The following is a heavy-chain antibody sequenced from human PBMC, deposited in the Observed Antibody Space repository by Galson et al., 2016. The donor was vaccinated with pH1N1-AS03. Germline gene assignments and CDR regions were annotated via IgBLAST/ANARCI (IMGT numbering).Heavy chain of an antibody. CDR1: GFTLSKYG. CDR2: FSRIGGRT. CDR3: ARDDSGYAY. J-gene: IGHJ4*02. V-gene: IGHV3-64*01. Sequence: SLRLSCAASGFTLSKYGMHWVRQAPGKGLEFVSAFSRIGGRTFYANSVKGRFIVSRDTSKNTLSLQMGSLKIEDTAVYYCARDDSGYAYWGQGTPVTVSS. D-gene: IGHD5-12*01.